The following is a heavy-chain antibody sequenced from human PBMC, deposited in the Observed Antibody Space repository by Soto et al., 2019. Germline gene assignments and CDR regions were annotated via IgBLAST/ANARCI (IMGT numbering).Heavy chain of an antibody. CDR1: GGTFSSYA. CDR2: INPSGGST. CDR3: ALSARGSGSYLYYYYGMDV. Sequence: VKVSCKASGGTFSSYAISWVRQAPGQGLEWMGIINPSGGSTSYAQKFQGRVTMTRDTSTSTVYMELSSLRSEDTAVYYCALSARGSGSYLYYYYGMDVWGQGTTVTVSS. D-gene: IGHD3-10*01. V-gene: IGHV1-46*03. J-gene: IGHJ6*02.